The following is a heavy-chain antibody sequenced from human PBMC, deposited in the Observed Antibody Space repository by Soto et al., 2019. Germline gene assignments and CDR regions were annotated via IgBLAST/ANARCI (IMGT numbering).Heavy chain of an antibody. Sequence: EVQVVESGGGLIQPGGSLRLSCVASGFTVSTNSMSWVRQAPGKGLEWLSVTYSCAGTYYADSVKGRFTISRDNSKNTLYLQMNRLRVEDTAVYYCARDPSYCSSTSCNDCRGYYGMDVWGQGTTVTVSS. CDR2: TYSCAGT. J-gene: IGHJ6*02. CDR1: GFTVSTNS. CDR3: ARDPSYCSSTSCNDCRGYYGMDV. D-gene: IGHD2-2*01. V-gene: IGHV3-66*03.